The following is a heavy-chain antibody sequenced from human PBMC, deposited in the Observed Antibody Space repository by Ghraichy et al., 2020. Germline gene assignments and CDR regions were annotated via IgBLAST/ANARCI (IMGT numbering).Heavy chain of an antibody. V-gene: IGHV4-34*01. Sequence: SETLSLTCAVYGGSFSGYYWSWIRQPPGKGLEWIGEINHSGSTNYNPSLKSRVTISVDTTKNQFSLKLSSVTAADTAVYYCARIFYYSDSSTAMDVWGQGTPVNVSS. J-gene: IGHJ6*02. D-gene: IGHD3-22*01. CDR2: INHSGST. CDR3: ARIFYYSDSSTAMDV. CDR1: GGSFSGYY.